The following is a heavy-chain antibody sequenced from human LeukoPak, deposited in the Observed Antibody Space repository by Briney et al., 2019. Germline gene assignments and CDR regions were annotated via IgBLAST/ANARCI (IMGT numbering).Heavy chain of an antibody. J-gene: IGHJ4*02. V-gene: IGHV3-23*01. D-gene: IGHD1-26*01. CDR2: ISGSGGAT. CDR3: GKYLQTAVGANDY. Sequence: PGRSLRLSCAASGFTFSSYPMNWVRQAPGKGLEWVSVISGSGGATFYGDSVRGRFTISRDNSRETVYLQMSSLRAEDTAVYYCGKYLQTAVGANDYWGRGTLVTVSS. CDR1: GFTFSSYP.